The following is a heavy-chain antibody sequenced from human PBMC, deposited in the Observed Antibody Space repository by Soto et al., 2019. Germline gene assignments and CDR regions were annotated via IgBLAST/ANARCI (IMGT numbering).Heavy chain of an antibody. CDR3: AKDRRAGGNSALYFDF. V-gene: IGHV3-23*01. J-gene: IGHJ4*02. CDR2: ISATGGGT. CDR1: GFKFSNYA. Sequence: GGSLRLSCAASGFKFSNYAMSWVRQAPGKGLEWVSLISATGGGTYYADSVKGRFTISRDNSHNTLYLQVHSLTAEDTAVYYCAKDRRAGGNSALYFDFWGQGAQVTVSS. D-gene: IGHD3-16*01.